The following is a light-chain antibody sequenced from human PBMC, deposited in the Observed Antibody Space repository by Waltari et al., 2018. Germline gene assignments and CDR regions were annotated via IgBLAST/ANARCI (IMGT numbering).Light chain of an antibody. J-gene: IGLJ3*02. CDR1: GSNNGAGND. CDR2: GSS. Sequence: QSVLTQPPSVSGAPGQRVTVACTGSGSNNGAGNDVHWYQQVPRAAPKLLIYGSSSRPLGVPDRFFGSTSGTSASLAIIGLQAEDEADYYCQSYDITLRVVFGGGTKLTVL. CDR3: QSYDITLRVV. V-gene: IGLV1-40*01.